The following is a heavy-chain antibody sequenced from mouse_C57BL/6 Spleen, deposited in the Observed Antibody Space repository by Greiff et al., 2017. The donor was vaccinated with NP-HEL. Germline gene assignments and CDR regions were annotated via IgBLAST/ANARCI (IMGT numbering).Heavy chain of an antibody. D-gene: IGHD1-1*01. CDR2: IDPSDSYT. CDR3: AGPVYYYGSTSEGSWF. Sequence: QVQLQQPGAELVKPGASVKLSCKASGYTFTSYWMQWVKQRPGQGLEWIGEIDPSDSYTNYNQKFKGKATLTVDTSSSTAYMQLSSLTSEDSAVYYCAGPVYYYGSTSEGSWFWGQGTTLTVSS. CDR1: GYTFTSYW. V-gene: IGHV1-50*01. J-gene: IGHJ2*01.